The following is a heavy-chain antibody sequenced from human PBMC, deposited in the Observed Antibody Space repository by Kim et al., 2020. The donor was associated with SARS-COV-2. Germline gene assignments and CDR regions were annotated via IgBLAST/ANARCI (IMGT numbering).Heavy chain of an antibody. CDR3: ARSIRREGYNFLYFYYYGVDV. Sequence: ASVKVSCKASGYTFTNYDINWVRQAPGQGLEWMGWMNPNSGNTGYAQKFQGRVTMTRNTSISTAYMELNSLRSEDTAVYYCARSIRREGYNFLYFYYYGVDVWGQGGTVTVSS. D-gene: IGHD1-1*01. CDR1: GYTFTNYD. J-gene: IGHJ6*02. V-gene: IGHV1-8*01. CDR2: MNPNSGNT.